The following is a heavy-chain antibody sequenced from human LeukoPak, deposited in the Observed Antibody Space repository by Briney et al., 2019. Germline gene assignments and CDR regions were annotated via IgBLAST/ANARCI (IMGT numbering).Heavy chain of an antibody. J-gene: IGHJ5*02. V-gene: IGHV4-34*01. CDR2: INHSGST. CDR3: AREPSARYYYGSGSYYSWFDP. D-gene: IGHD3-10*01. Sequence: SETLSLTCAVYGGSFSGYHWSWIRQPPGKGLEWLGEINHSGSTNYNPSLKGRVTISVDTSKNQFSLKLSSVTAADTAVYYCAREPSARYYYGSGSYYSWFDPWGQGTLVTVSS. CDR1: GGSFSGYH.